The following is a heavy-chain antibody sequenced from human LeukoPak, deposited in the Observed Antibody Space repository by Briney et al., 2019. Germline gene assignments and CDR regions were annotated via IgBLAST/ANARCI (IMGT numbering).Heavy chain of an antibody. J-gene: IGHJ4*02. V-gene: IGHV3-7*01. Sequence: GGSLRLSCAASGFIFSSYWMSWVGQAPGKGVEGVGNIKQDGTEKYSVDSVKGRFTISRDNAKTSLYLLMNSLRVEDTAVYYCARDKQGTPSFNTATRLDSWGQGTLVTVSS. CDR1: GFIFSSYW. D-gene: IGHD2-15*01. CDR2: IKQDGTEK. CDR3: ARDKQGTPSFNTATRLDS.